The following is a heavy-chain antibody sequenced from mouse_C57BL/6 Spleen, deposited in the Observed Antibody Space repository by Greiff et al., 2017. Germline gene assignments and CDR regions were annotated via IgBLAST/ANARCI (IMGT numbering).Heavy chain of an antibody. Sequence: QVQLQQPGAELVKPGASVKLSCKASGYTFTSYWMHWVKQRPGQGLEWIGMIHPNSGSTNYNEKFKSKATLTVDKSSSTAYMQLSSLTSEDSAVYCCARDYYGSSVYAMDYWGQGTSGTVSS. D-gene: IGHD1-1*01. CDR1: GYTFTSYW. CDR3: ARDYYGSSVYAMDY. J-gene: IGHJ4*01. V-gene: IGHV1-64*01. CDR2: IHPNSGST.